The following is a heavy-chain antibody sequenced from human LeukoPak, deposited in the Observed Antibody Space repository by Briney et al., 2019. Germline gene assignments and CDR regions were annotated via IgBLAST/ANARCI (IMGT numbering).Heavy chain of an antibody. CDR1: GYTFTSYD. D-gene: IGHD2-21*02. CDR2: MNPNSGNT. J-gene: IGHJ3*02. Sequence: ASVKVSCKASGYTFTSYDISWVRQATGQGLEWMGWMNPNSGNTGYAQKFQGRVTMTRNTSISTAYMELSSLRSEDTAVYYCKIVVVTATDAFDIWGQGTMVTVSS. CDR3: KIVVVTATDAFDI. V-gene: IGHV1-8*01.